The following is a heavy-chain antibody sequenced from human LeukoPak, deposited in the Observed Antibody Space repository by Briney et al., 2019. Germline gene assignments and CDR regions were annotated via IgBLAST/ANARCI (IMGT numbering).Heavy chain of an antibody. J-gene: IGHJ4*02. CDR2: IYYSGST. V-gene: IGHV4-39*01. D-gene: IGHD1-14*01. CDR3: VRQPQEEWNHRYYFDY. Sequence: SKTLSLTCSVSGGSISSSSIYWGWIRQPPGKGLEWIGSIYYSGSTYYNPSLKSRVTISVDTSKNQFSLKLSSVTAADTAVYYCVRQPQEEWNHRYYFDYWGQGTLVTVSS. CDR1: GGSISSSSIY.